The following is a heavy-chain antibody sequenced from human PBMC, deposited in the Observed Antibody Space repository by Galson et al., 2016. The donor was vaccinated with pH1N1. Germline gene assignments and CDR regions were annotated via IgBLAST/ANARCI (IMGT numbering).Heavy chain of an antibody. CDR2: ISRMFGAP. CDR1: GGTFTIYA. J-gene: IGHJ4*02. CDR3: ARGGSYYDY. D-gene: IGHD1-26*01. V-gene: IGHV1-69*05. Sequence: SCKASGGTFTIYAINWVRQAPGQGLEWMGGISRMFGAPNYAHHLQDRVTITTDDSTSTAYMELMSLRSEDTAVYYCARGGSYYDYWGQGALVTVAS.